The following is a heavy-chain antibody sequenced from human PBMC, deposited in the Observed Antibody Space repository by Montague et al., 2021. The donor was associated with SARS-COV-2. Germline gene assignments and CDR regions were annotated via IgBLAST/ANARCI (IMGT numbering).Heavy chain of an antibody. V-gene: IGHV4-39*02. CDR2: IYYSGGT. J-gene: IGHJ5*02. D-gene: IGHD5-18*01. Sequence: SETLSLTCTVSGGSFSSDNYFWGWTRQPPGKGLEWIGSIYYSGGTFYNPSLKSRVTISVDTSRNQFSLKLISVAAADTAVYYCAREAPVDTGMLHTCGWFDTWGQGALVTVSS. CDR3: AREAPVDTGMLHTCGWFDT. CDR1: GGSFSSDNYF.